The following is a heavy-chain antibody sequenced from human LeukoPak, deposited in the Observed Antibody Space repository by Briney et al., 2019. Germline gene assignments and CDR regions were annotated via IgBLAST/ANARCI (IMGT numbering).Heavy chain of an antibody. CDR3: AREGATKGMDV. Sequence: GGSLRLSCAASGFTFSSYSMNWVRQAPGKGLEWVSYISSSSSTIYYADSVKGRLTISRDNAKNSLYLQMNSLRAEDTAVYYCAREGATKGMDVWGQGTTVTVSS. V-gene: IGHV3-48*04. CDR2: ISSSSSTI. D-gene: IGHD5-12*01. CDR1: GFTFSSYS. J-gene: IGHJ6*02.